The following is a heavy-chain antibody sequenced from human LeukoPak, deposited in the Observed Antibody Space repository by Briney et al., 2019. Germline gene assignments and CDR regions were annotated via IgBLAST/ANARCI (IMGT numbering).Heavy chain of an antibody. D-gene: IGHD6-13*01. V-gene: IGHV3-23*01. CDR3: AKDLWVAAALDY. J-gene: IGHJ4*02. CDR2: ITGSGHTT. Sequence: GSLRLSCAASGFTFSSYAMAWVRQAPGRGLEWVSTITGSGHTTGYADSVKGRFTISRDNSMNTLFLQMNSLRAEDTAIYYCAKDLWVAAALDYWGQGTLVTVSS. CDR1: GFTFSSYA.